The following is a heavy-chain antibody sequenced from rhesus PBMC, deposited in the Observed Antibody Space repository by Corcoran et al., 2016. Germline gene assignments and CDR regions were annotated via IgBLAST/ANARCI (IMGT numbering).Heavy chain of an antibody. Sequence: EVQLVQSGGGLAKPGGSLRLAWAGCGFVFSNYWMNWVRQTPGKGLEWISSLTGAGDSTYYVDSVKGRFTISRDNSKNTVSLQMDSLNPEDTAVYYCVKDRGYGLDYWGQGVVVTVSS. V-gene: IGHV3S42*01. D-gene: IGHD3-34*01. CDR1: GFVFSNYW. CDR2: LTGAGDST. CDR3: VKDRGYGLDY. J-gene: IGHJ6*01.